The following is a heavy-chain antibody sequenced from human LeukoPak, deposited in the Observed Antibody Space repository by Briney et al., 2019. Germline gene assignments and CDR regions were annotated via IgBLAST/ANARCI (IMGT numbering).Heavy chain of an antibody. CDR2: FSFDGSNE. D-gene: IGHD3-10*01. CDR3: ARPPDMVRGIVVPAVNFFDY. Sequence: GGSLRLSWAASGXTFSTYAMHWVRQAPGKGLEWLAVFSFDGSNEYYADSVEGRFTISRDNSNNSLYLELNRLRVEDTAIYYCARPPDMVRGIVVPAVNFFDYWGQGTLVTVSS. V-gene: IGHV3-30*14. J-gene: IGHJ4*02. CDR1: GXTFSTYA.